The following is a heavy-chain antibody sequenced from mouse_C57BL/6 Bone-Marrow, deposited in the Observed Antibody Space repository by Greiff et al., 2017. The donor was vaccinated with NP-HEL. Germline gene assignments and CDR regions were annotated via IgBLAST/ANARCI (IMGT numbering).Heavy chain of an antibody. Sequence: EVMLVESEGGLVQPGSSMKLSCTASGFTFSDYYMAWVRQVPEKGLEWVANINYDGSSTYYLDSLKSRFIISRDNAKNILYLQMSSLKSEDTATYYCAREGVLPRYFDVWGTGTTVTVSS. CDR2: INYDGSST. J-gene: IGHJ1*03. D-gene: IGHD2-14*01. CDR1: GFTFSDYY. CDR3: AREGVLPRYFDV. V-gene: IGHV5-16*01.